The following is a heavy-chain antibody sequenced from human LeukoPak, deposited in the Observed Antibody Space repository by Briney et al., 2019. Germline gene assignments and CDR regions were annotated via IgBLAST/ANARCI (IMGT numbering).Heavy chain of an antibody. Sequence: SETLSLTCTVSGGSISSYYWSWIRQPPGKGLEWIGYIHYSGGTNYIPSLKSRVSISIDTSKNQFSLKLRSVTAADTAVYYCASDHFWSGYSAWGQGILVTVSS. CDR3: ASDHFWSGYSA. CDR1: GGSISSYY. CDR2: IHYSGGT. D-gene: IGHD3-3*02. J-gene: IGHJ5*02. V-gene: IGHV4-59*08.